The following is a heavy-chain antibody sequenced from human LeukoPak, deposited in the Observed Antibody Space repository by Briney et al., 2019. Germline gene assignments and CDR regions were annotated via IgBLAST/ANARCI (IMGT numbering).Heavy chain of an antibody. CDR3: ARGSSTSIVGGAFDI. CDR2: MNPNSGNT. J-gene: IGHJ3*02. V-gene: IGHV1-8*02. Sequence: ASVKVSCKASGGTFSSYAISWLRQAPGQGLEWMGWMNPNSGNTGYAQKFQGRVTMTRNTSISTAYMELSSLRSEDTAVYYCARGSSTSIVGGAFDIWGQGTMVTVSS. CDR1: GGTFSSYA. D-gene: IGHD1-26*01.